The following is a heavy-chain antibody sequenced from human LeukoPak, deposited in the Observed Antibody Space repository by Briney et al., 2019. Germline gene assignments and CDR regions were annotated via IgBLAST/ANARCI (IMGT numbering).Heavy chain of an antibody. V-gene: IGHV4-34*01. CDR1: GGSFSGYY. CDR3: ARNGLGYYDSSGSRDAFDI. CDR2: INHSGST. D-gene: IGHD3-22*01. J-gene: IGHJ3*02. Sequence: SETLSLTCAVYGGSFSGYYWSWLRQPPGKGLEWIGEINHSGSTNYNPSLKGRVTTSVDTSKNQFSLKLSSVTAADTAVYYCARNGLGYYDSSGSRDAFDIWGQGTMVTVSS.